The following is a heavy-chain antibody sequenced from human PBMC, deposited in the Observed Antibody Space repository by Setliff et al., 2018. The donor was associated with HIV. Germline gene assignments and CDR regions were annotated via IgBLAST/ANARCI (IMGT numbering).Heavy chain of an antibody. CDR3: APVRDGYGSGSFNWFDP. J-gene: IGHJ5*02. V-gene: IGHV3-23*01. Sequence: PGGSLRLSCAASGFDFSSHAMSWVRQAPGKGLVWLSVISGHTINVYYADSVKGRFTISRDNSRNTVYLQMNSLRVEDTAVYYCAPVRDGYGSGSFNWFDPWGQGTLVTVSS. CDR2: ISGHTINV. CDR1: GFDFSSHA. D-gene: IGHD3-10*01.